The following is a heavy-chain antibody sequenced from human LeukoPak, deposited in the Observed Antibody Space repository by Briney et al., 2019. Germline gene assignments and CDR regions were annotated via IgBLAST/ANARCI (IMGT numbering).Heavy chain of an antibody. J-gene: IGHJ4*02. CDR3: SRGSGWLSVY. CDR1: GFTFSSYS. V-gene: IGHV3-21*03. D-gene: IGHD6-19*01. Sequence: PGGSLRLSCAASGFTFSSYSMNWVRQAPGKGLEWVSSISGSSSSIYYADSVKGRFTISRDNAKNSLYLQMNSLRAEDTAVYYCSRGSGWLSVYWGQGTLVTVSS. CDR2: ISGSSSSI.